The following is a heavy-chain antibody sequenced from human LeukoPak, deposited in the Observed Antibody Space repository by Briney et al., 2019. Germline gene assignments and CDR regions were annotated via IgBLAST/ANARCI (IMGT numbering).Heavy chain of an antibody. D-gene: IGHD3-10*01. Sequence: SVKVSCKASGGTFSSYAISWVRQAPGQGLEWMGGIIPIFGTANYAQKFQGRVTITADKSTSTAYMELSSMRSEDTAVYYCARDGGRTMVRGVTRRGMDVWGKGTTVTVSS. J-gene: IGHJ6*04. CDR2: IIPIFGTA. CDR3: ARDGGRTMVRGVTRRGMDV. CDR1: GGTFSSYA. V-gene: IGHV1-69*06.